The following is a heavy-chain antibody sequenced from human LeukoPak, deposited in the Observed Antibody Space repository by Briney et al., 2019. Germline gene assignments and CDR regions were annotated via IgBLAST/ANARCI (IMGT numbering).Heavy chain of an antibody. Sequence: SETLSLTCAVYGGSFSGYYWSWIRQPPGKGLEWIGEINHSGSTNYNPSLKSRVTISVDTSKNQFSLKLSSVTAADTAVYYCAREGATVNFFDYWGQGTLVTVSS. D-gene: IGHD4-11*01. CDR3: AREGATVNFFDY. CDR1: GGSFSGYY. V-gene: IGHV4-34*01. CDR2: INHSGST. J-gene: IGHJ4*02.